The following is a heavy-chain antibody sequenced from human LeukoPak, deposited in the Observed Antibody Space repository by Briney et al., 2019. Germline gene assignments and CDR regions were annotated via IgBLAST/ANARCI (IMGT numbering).Heavy chain of an antibody. CDR2: ISWNSGSI. CDR3: AKDKKSGYYGPFDY. V-gene: IGHV3-9*01. D-gene: IGHD3-22*01. J-gene: IGHJ4*02. Sequence: PGGSPRLSCAASGFTFDDYAMHWVRQAPGKGLEWVSGISWNSGSIGYADSVKGRFTISRDNAKNSLYLQMNSLRAEDTALYYCAKDKKSGYYGPFDYWGQGTLVTVSS. CDR1: GFTFDDYA.